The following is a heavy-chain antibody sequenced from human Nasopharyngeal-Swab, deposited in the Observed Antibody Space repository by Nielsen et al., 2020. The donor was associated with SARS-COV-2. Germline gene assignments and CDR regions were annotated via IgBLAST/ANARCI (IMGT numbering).Heavy chain of an antibody. J-gene: IGHJ4*02. CDR3: ARPPGYCSGGSCYS. CDR1: GFTFSSYW. V-gene: IGHV3-7*01. CDR2: IKQDGSEK. Sequence: GGSLRLSCAASGFTFSSYWMSWVRQAPGKGLEWVANIKQDGSEKYYVDSVKGRFTISRDNAKNSLYLQMNSLRAEDTAVYYCARPPGYCSGGSCYSWGQGTLVTVSS. D-gene: IGHD2-15*01.